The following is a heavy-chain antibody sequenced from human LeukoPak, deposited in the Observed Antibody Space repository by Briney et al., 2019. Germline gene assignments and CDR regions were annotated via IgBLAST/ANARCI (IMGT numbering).Heavy chain of an antibody. V-gene: IGHV4-59*08. CDR3: AGYCSSTSCSTFDY. D-gene: IGHD2-2*01. CDR2: ISYTGST. CDR1: GGSMRSHY. J-gene: IGHJ4*02. Sequence: PSETLSLTCTVSGGSMRSHYWNWIRQPPGTGLEWTGYISYTGSTNYNPSLMSRLTMSVDTSNHHFSVRLSSVTAADTAVYYCAGYCSSTSCSTFDYWGQGTLVTVSS.